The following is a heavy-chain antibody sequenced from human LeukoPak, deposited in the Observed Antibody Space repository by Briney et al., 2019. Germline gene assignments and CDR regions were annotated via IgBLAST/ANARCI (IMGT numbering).Heavy chain of an antibody. CDR3: AKLSSGWFSKVDAFDI. Sequence: PGGSLRLSCAASGFTFSSYAMSWVRQAPARGLEWVSAISGSGGSTYYADSVKGRFTISRDNSKNTLYLQMNSLRAEDTAVYYCAKLSSGWFSKVDAFDIWGQGTMVTVSS. V-gene: IGHV3-23*01. CDR2: ISGSGGST. D-gene: IGHD6-19*01. J-gene: IGHJ3*02. CDR1: GFTFSSYA.